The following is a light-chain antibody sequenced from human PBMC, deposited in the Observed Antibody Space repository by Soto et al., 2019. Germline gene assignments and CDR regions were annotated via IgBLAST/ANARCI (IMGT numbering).Light chain of an antibody. CDR1: QSISSW. J-gene: IGKJ1*01. V-gene: IGKV1-5*03. CDR3: QQYNSYPWT. CDR2: KAS. Sequence: DIQMTQSPSTLSASVGDRVTITCRASQSISSWLAWYQQKPGKAPKLLIYKASSLESGVPSRFSGSGSGTEFTLTISIQQPDDVATYYCQQYNSYPWTFGQGTKVEIK.